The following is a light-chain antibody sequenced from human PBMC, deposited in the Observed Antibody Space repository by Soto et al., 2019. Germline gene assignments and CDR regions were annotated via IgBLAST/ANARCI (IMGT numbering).Light chain of an antibody. Sequence: QSALTQPPSASGSPGQSVTISCTGTSSDIGTYNYVSWYQQHPGTAPKIMMYEVSKRPSGVPDRFSGSKSGNTASLTVSGLQAEDEADYYCQSYDTGLTGHVLFGGGTKLTV. CDR2: EVS. V-gene: IGLV2-8*01. CDR3: QSYDTGLTGHVL. J-gene: IGLJ2*01. CDR1: SSDIGTYNY.